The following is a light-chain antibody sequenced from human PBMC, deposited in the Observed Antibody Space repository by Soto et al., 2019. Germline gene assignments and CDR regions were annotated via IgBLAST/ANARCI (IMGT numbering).Light chain of an antibody. J-gene: IGLJ3*02. Sequence: QAVVTQEPSVTVSPGGTVTLTCASSTGAVTSGYYPSWFQRKPGQPPRTLIYRTTNKHSWTPARFSGSLLGGRAALTLSGVKLEDGADYYSLLLYNDLWVFGGGPKLPVL. CDR2: RTT. CDR3: LLLYNDLWV. V-gene: IGLV7-43*01. CDR1: TGAVTSGYY.